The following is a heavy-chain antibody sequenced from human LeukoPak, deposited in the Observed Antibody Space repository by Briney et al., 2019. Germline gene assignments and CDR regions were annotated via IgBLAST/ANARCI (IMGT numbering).Heavy chain of an antibody. J-gene: IGHJ4*02. Sequence: SETLSLTCTVSGGSIGSATYFWGWIRQPPGKGLEWIGSIYYSGSTYYNPSLKSRVTISVDTSKSRFSLKLSSVTAADTAVYYCSRQALSYCGGDCYYYFDYWGRGTLVTVSS. CDR2: IYYSGST. CDR3: SRQALSYCGGDCYYYFDY. D-gene: IGHD2-21*02. V-gene: IGHV4-39*01. CDR1: GGSIGSATYF.